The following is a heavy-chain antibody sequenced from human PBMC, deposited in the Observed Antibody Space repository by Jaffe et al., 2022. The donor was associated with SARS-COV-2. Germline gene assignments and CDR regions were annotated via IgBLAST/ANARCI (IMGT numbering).Heavy chain of an antibody. CDR2: IIPISGTP. J-gene: IGHJ5*02. D-gene: IGHD1-26*01. V-gene: IGHV1-69*01. CDR1: GGTFSHYA. Sequence: QVQLVQSGADLKNPGSSVRVSCKASGGTFSHYAISWLRQAPGQGPEWMGGIIPISGTPRYAQKFQGRLTITADQSTTTADMELTNLRSEDTAMYYCARGGVSGSFLGWYDPWGQGTLVIVSS. CDR3: ARGGVSGSFLGWYDP.